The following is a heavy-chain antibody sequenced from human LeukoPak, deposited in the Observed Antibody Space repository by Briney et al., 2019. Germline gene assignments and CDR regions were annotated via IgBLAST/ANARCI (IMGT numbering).Heavy chain of an antibody. CDR1: GFTFSSYA. CDR2: ISGSGGST. Sequence: GGSLRLSCAASGFTFSSYAMSWVRQAPGKGLEWVSAISGSGGSTYYADSVKGRFTISRDNSKNTLYLQMSSLRAEDTAVYYCAKDWSSGLDYYDSSGPPFDPWGQGTLVTVSS. D-gene: IGHD3-22*01. CDR3: AKDWSSGLDYYDSSGPPFDP. J-gene: IGHJ5*02. V-gene: IGHV3-23*01.